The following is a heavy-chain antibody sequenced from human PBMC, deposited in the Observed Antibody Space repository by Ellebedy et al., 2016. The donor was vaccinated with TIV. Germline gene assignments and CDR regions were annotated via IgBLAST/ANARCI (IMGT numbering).Heavy chain of an antibody. D-gene: IGHD2-2*01. V-gene: IGHV3-11*01. J-gene: IGHJ6*03. CDR3: ARTYIVVVPAYYMDV. Sequence: GGSLRLXCAASGFTFSDYYMSWIRQAPGKGLEWVSYISSSGSTIYYADSVKGRFTISRDNAKNSLYLQMNSLRAEDKAVYYCARTYIVVVPAYYMDVWGKGTTVTVSS. CDR1: GFTFSDYY. CDR2: ISSSGSTI.